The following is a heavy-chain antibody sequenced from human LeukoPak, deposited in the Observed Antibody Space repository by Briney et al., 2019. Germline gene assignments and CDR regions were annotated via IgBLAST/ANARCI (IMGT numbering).Heavy chain of an antibody. J-gene: IGHJ4*02. CDR1: GYTFTGYD. CDR2: MNPDSGNA. D-gene: IGHD1-26*01. V-gene: IGHV1-8*01. Sequence: ASVKVSCKASGYTFTGYDIHWVRHATGQGLEWMGWMNPDSGNAGSARKFQGRVTFTRDTSISIAFMELSSLRSDDTAVYFCSRGRSGTYLLAELDYWGQGALVTVPS. CDR3: SRGRSGTYLLAELDY.